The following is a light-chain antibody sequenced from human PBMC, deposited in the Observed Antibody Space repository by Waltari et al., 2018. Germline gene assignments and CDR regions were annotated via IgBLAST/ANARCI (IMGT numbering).Light chain of an antibody. V-gene: IGKV3D-15*01. J-gene: IGKJ1*01. CDR2: LAS. CDR3: QHHSTWPPT. Sequence: EIVMTQSPATLSVSPGERATLSCRASKNIRNSLAWYQQKPGQAPRLLISLASPRATGIPARFSGSGSGTQFSLTISSLQHEDFAIYYCQHHSTWPPTFGTGTRV. CDR1: KNIRNS.